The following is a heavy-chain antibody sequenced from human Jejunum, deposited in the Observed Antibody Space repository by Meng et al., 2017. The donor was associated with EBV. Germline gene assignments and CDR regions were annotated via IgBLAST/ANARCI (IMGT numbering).Heavy chain of an antibody. J-gene: IGHJ4*02. CDR3: AHKENGYNYAFAY. CDR2: IYWDDDK. Sequence: QITLKESGPTLVNPTETLTLTCTFSGVSLTTSGVAVAWIRRPPGKALEWLALIYWDDDKRYSPSLNNRVTIAKDTSKNQVVLTMTNMDTVDTATYYCAHKENGYNYAFAYWGQGTLVTVSS. D-gene: IGHD5-24*01. CDR1: GVSLTTSGVA. V-gene: IGHV2-5*02.